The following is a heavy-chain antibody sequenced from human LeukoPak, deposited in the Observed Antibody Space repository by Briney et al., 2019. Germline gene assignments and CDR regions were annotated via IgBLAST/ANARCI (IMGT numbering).Heavy chain of an antibody. Sequence: PGGSLRLSCAASGFTFSSYGMHWVRQAPGKGLEWVAVISYDGSNKYYADSVKGRFTISRDNSKNTLYLQMNSLRAEDTAVYYCAKDRSWGLDYWGQGTLVTVSS. CDR1: GFTFSSYG. CDR3: AKDRSWGLDY. CDR2: ISYDGSNK. D-gene: IGHD3-16*01. J-gene: IGHJ4*02. V-gene: IGHV3-30*18.